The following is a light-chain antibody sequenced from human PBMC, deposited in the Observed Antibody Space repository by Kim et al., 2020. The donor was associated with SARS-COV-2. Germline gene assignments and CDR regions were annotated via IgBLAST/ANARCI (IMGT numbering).Light chain of an antibody. CDR2: GKN. CDR1: SHRSYY. V-gene: IGLV3-19*01. CDR3: NSRDSSGNPLYV. J-gene: IGLJ1*01. Sequence: GQTVRTQCQGDSHRSYYASWYQQKPGQAHVLVIYGKNNRPSGIPDRFSGSSSGNTASLTITGAQAEDEADYYCNSRDSSGNPLYVFGTGTKVTVL.